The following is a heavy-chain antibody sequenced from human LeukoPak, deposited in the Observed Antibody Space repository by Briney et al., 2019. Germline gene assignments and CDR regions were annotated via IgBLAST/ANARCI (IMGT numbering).Heavy chain of an antibody. CDR2: LSASGGRT. J-gene: IGHJ4*02. CDR1: GFTFTNYA. Sequence: GSLRVSCAVSGFTFTNYALSWVRQPPGKGLEWVSTLSASGGRTYYADSVKGRFTISRDNSKNTLHLQMNSLRAEDTAVYYCAKDIKGAGYSSGWPLDFGFDYWGQGTLVTVSS. V-gene: IGHV3-23*01. D-gene: IGHD6-19*01. CDR3: AKDIKGAGYSSGWPLDFGFDY.